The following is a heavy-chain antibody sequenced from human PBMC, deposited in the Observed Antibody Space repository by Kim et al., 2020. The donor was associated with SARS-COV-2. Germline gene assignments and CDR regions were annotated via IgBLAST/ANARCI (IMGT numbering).Heavy chain of an antibody. Sequence: SETLSLTCAVYGGSFSGYYWSWIRQPPGKGLEWIGEINHSGSTNYNPSLKSRVTISVDTSKNQFSLRLSSVTAADTAVYYCARAGTCYVYVWGRYRYPMSAFYTCGQGTIVTVSS. CDR2: INHSGST. CDR3: ARAGTCYVYVWGRYRYPMSAFYT. CDR1: GGSFSGYY. J-gene: IGHJ3*02. V-gene: IGHV4-34*01. D-gene: IGHD3-16*02.